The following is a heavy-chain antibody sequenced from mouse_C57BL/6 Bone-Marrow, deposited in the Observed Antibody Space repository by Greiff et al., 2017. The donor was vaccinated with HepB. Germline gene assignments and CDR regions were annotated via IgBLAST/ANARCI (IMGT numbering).Heavy chain of an antibody. CDR3: EREGLWLRREAMDD. J-gene: IGHJ4*01. D-gene: IGHD2-2*01. Sequence: QVQLQQPGTELVKPGASVKLSCKASGYTFTSYWMHWVKQRPGQGLEWIGNINPSNGGTNYNEKFKSKATLTVVKSSSTAYMQLSRRTSEDSAVYDCEREGLWLRREAMDDWGHGTSVTASS. CDR2: INPSNGGT. CDR1: GYTFTSYW. V-gene: IGHV1-53*01.